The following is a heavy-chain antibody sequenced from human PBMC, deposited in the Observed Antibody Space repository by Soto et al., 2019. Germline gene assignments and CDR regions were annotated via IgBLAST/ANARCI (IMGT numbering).Heavy chain of an antibody. D-gene: IGHD1-20*01. V-gene: IGHV1-46*03. J-gene: IGHJ6*03. CDR3: ASSNNWNDVTRYYYMDV. CDR2: INPSGGST. Sequence: VASVKVSCKASGYTFTSYYMHWVRQAPGQGLEWMGIINPSGGSTSYAQKFQGRVTMTRDTSTSTVCMELSSLRSEDTAVYYCASSNNWNDVTRYYYMDVWGKGTTVTVSS. CDR1: GYTFTSYY.